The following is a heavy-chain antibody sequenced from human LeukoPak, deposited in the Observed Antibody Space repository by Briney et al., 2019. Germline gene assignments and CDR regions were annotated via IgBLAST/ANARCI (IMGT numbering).Heavy chain of an antibody. J-gene: IGHJ4*01. V-gene: IGHV1-69*05. D-gene: IGHD6-19*01. CDR3: ESPSSGWYLDDY. CDR1: GGTFTSYA. Sequence: SSVKVSCKASGGTFTSYAISWVRQAPGQGLEWKGGIIPIFGTANYAQKCQGRVTITTDECTSTAYMELRRRRSMDTAVAYCESPSSGWYLDDYWGQGTLVTVSS. CDR2: IIPIFGTA.